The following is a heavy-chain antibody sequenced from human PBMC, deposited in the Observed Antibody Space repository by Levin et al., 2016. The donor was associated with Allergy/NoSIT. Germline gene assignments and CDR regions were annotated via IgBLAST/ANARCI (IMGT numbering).Heavy chain of an antibody. J-gene: IGHJ6*03. CDR2: IIPIFGTA. CDR3: ARRYRYYYYMDV. V-gene: IGHV1-69*13. D-gene: IGHD1-1*01. Sequence: SVKVSCKASGGTFSSYAISWVRQAPGQGLEWMGGIIPIFGTANYAQKFQGRVTITADESTSTAYMELSSLRSEDTAVYYCARRYRYYYYMDVWGKGTTVTVSS. CDR1: GGTFSSYA.